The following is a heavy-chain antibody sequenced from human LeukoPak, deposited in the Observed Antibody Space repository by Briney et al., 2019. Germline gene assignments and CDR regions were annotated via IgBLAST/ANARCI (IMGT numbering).Heavy chain of an antibody. V-gene: IGHV3-23*01. CDR3: AKALVVPAAKHSRPLGNWFDP. J-gene: IGHJ5*02. CDR1: GFTFSSYA. D-gene: IGHD2-2*01. Sequence: GGSLRLSCAASGFTFSSYAMSWVRQAPGKGLEWVSAISGSGGSTYYADSVKGRFTISRDNSKNTLYLQMNSLRAEDTAVYYCAKALVVPAAKHSRPLGNWFDPWGQGTLVTVSS. CDR2: ISGSGGST.